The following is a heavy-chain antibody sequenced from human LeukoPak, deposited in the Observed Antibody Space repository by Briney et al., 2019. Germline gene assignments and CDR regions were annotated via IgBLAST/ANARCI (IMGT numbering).Heavy chain of an antibody. V-gene: IGHV4-34*01. D-gene: IGHD1-14*01. J-gene: IGHJ6*03. CDR2: INHSGST. CDR3: ARRKVRYYYYMDV. Sequence: PSETLSLTCAAYGGSFSGYYWSWIRQPPGKGLEWIGEINHSGSTNYNPSLKSRVTISVDTSKNQFSLKLSSVTAADTAVYYCARRKVRYYYYMDVWGKGTTVTVSS. CDR1: GGSFSGYY.